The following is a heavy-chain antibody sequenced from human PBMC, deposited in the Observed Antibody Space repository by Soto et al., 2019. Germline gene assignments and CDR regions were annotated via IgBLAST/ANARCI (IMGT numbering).Heavy chain of an antibody. J-gene: IGHJ6*02. Sequence: LRLSCAASGFTLDDYTMHWVRQAPGKGLEWVAGVGWNGGDIVYADSVKGRFTVSRDNTKNSLYLEMNSLRTEDTAIYYCAKDRAVVVPVSTSYFHYYGLDVWGQGTTVTVSS. CDR3: AKDRAVVVPVSTSYFHYYGLDV. D-gene: IGHD2-2*01. CDR1: GFTLDDYT. CDR2: VGWNGGDI. V-gene: IGHV3-9*01.